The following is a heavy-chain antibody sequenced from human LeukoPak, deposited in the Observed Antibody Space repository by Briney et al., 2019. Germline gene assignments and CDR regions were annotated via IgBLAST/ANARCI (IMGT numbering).Heavy chain of an antibody. CDR2: ITGRGAST. V-gene: IGHV3-23*01. Sequence: GGSLRLSCAVSGFSFSAYDMNWVRQAPGKGLEWVSAITGRGASTYYADSVKGRFTISRDNSKNTLYLQMNSLRAEDTAVYYCAKVPPSPGWWYFDLWGRGTLVTVSS. CDR1: GFSFSAYD. CDR3: AKVPPSPGWWYFDL. J-gene: IGHJ2*01.